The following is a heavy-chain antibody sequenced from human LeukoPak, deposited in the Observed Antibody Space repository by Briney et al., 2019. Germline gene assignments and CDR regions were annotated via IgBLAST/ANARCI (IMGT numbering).Heavy chain of an antibody. CDR1: GFTFSSYG. D-gene: IGHD3/OR15-3a*01. J-gene: IGHJ4*02. V-gene: IGHV3-30*02. CDR2: IRYDGSNK. CDR3: ARDSGFSGTQRGEY. Sequence: GGSLRLSCAASGFTFSSYGMHWVRQAPGKGLEWVAFIRYDGSNKYYADSVKGRFTISRDYSKNTLYLQMNSLRAEDTAFYYCARDSGFSGTQRGEYWGQGTLVTVSS.